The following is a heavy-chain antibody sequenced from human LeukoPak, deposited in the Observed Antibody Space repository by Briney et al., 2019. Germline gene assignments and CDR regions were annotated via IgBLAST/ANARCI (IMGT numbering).Heavy chain of an antibody. CDR2: ISSSSYI. J-gene: IGHJ5*02. V-gene: IGHV3-21*01. D-gene: IGHD3-16*02. CDR3: ARDREGDYIWGSYRPDWLDP. CDR1: GFTFSSYT. Sequence: PGGALRLSCAASGFTFSSYTMNWVRQAPGKGLEWVSSISSSSYIYYADSVKGRFTISRDNAKNSLYLQMNSLRAEDTAAYHCARDREGDYIWGSYRPDWLDPWGQGTLVTVSS.